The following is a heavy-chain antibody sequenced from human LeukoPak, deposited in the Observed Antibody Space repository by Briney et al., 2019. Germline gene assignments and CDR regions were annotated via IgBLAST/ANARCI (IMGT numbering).Heavy chain of an antibody. CDR2: IRPEGTTT. J-gene: IGHJ4*02. CDR1: GFTFSTYW. CDR3: ARDLDWILFDY. D-gene: IGHD3-9*01. Sequence: PGGSLRLSCAASGFTFSTYWMHWVRQAPGKGLVWVSRIRPEGTTTASADSVKGRFTISRDNAKNTLFLQMNSLSAEDTAVYYCARDLDWILFDYWGQGTLVTVSS. V-gene: IGHV3-74*03.